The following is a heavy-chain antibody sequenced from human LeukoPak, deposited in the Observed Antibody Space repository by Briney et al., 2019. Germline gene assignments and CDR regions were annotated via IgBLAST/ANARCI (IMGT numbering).Heavy chain of an antibody. CDR1: SGSINYYY. Sequence: SETLSLTCSVSSGSINYYYWNWIRQPPGKGLEWIGCIYYSGGTNYNPSLESRVTISVDTAKNQFSLKLSSVTAADTAMYYCARGGKYSSSWFDSWGQGTLVTVSS. J-gene: IGHJ5*01. V-gene: IGHV4-59*01. D-gene: IGHD6-13*01. CDR2: IYYSGGT. CDR3: ARGGKYSSSWFDS.